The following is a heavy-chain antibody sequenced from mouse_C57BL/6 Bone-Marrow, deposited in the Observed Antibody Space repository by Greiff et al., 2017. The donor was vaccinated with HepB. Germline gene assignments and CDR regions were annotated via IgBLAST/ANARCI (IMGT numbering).Heavy chain of an antibody. Sequence: EVKLMESGPGMVKPSQSLSLTCTVTGYSITSGYDWHWIRHFPGNKLEWMGYISYSGSTNYNPSLKSRISITHDTSKNHFFLKLNSVTTEDTATDYCARARSTMVTEAMDYWGQGTSVTVSS. D-gene: IGHD2-2*01. CDR2: ISYSGST. CDR3: ARARSTMVTEAMDY. V-gene: IGHV3-1*01. CDR1: GYSITSGYD. J-gene: IGHJ4*01.